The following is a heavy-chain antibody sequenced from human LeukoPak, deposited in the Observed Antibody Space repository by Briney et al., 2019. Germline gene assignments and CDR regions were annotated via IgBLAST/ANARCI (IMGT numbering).Heavy chain of an antibody. D-gene: IGHD2-15*01. CDR1: GFTFSTYN. J-gene: IGHJ3*02. CDR3: ARDCGGGSCYGPYDAFDI. V-gene: IGHV3-21*01. CDR2: IGIGNSYM. Sequence: AGGSLRLSCAASGFTFSTYNMHWVRQAPGKGLEWVSSIGIGNSYMYYADSVKGRFTISRDNAKNSLYLQMNSLRAENTAVYYCARDCGGGSCYGPYDAFDIWGQGTMVTVSS.